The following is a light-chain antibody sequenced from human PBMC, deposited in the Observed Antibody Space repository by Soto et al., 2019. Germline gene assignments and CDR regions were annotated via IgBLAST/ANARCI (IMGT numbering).Light chain of an antibody. J-gene: IGKJ5*01. CDR1: QDIRIR. CDR3: QPYVAYPIT. Sequence: DIQMTQSPSSLSASVGDRVTITCRASQDIRIRLAWFQQKPGKAPKSLVSGAFSLQSGVSSSFSGSGSGTEYTLTLSRLQPEDSATYYRQPYVAYPITFGQGTRLEIK. CDR2: GAF. V-gene: IGKV1-16*01.